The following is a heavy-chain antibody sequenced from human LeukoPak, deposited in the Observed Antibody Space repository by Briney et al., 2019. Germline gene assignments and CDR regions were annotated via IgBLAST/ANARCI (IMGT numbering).Heavy chain of an antibody. CDR2: TNESGST. V-gene: IGHV4-39*01. CDR1: GRPNSSNTYH. Sequence: SETLSLTCTLFGRPNSSNTYHCPWIRKPPDKRLECNRSTNESGSTFYNPSPKSRVTRSVDTSKNQFSLRLSSVTAADTAVYYCARHIVAPHAAMDVWGQGTTVTVSS. CDR3: ARHIVAPHAAMDV. J-gene: IGHJ6*02. D-gene: IGHD5-12*01.